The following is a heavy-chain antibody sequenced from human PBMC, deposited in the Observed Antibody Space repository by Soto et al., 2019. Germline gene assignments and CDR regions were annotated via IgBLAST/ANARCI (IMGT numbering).Heavy chain of an antibody. CDR1: GFTFDDYV. Sequence: EVQLVESGGGLVQPGRSLRLSCAASGFTFDDYVMHWVRRVPGKGLEWVSSISWNSNIIGYADSVKGRFTISRDNAKSSLYLQMNSLRPEDTALYYCAKGGPDGFCSGGRCYFDYWGQGTLVTVSS. CDR2: ISWNSNII. J-gene: IGHJ4*02. CDR3: AKGGPDGFCSGGRCYFDY. D-gene: IGHD2-15*01. V-gene: IGHV3-9*01.